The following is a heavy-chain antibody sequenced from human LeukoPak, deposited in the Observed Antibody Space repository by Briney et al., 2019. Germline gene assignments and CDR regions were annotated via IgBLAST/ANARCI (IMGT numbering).Heavy chain of an antibody. Sequence: GGSLRLSCAASGFTFSSYWMHWVRQTPGKGLVWVSRIESDGSTIYADSVRGRFTISRDNAKNMVYLQMNSLRAEDTAMYYCARATTYFYGSVTYDWFDPWGQGTLVAVSS. CDR3: ARATTYFYGSVTYDWFDP. J-gene: IGHJ5*02. CDR1: GFTFSSYW. CDR2: IESDGST. D-gene: IGHD3-10*01. V-gene: IGHV3-74*01.